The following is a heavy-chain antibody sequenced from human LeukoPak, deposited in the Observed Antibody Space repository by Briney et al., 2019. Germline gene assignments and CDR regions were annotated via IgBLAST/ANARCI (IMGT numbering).Heavy chain of an antibody. Sequence: GGSLRLSCAASGFTFSSYSMNWVRQAPGKGLEWVSSISSSSSYIYYADSVKGRFTISRDNSKNTLYLQMNSLRAEDTAVYYCAKDLEYSSSWPSASIPPDAFDIWGQGTMVTVSS. D-gene: IGHD6-13*01. V-gene: IGHV3-21*04. CDR1: GFTFSSYS. CDR2: ISSSSSYI. CDR3: AKDLEYSSSWPSASIPPDAFDI. J-gene: IGHJ3*02.